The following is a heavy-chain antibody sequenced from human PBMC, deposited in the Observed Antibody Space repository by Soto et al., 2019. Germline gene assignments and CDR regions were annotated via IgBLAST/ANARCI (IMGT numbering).Heavy chain of an antibody. J-gene: IGHJ5*01. CDR2: IYHSGTT. D-gene: IGHD2-2*01. CDR1: GGSISSGGYY. Sequence: QVQLQESGPGLVKPSQTQSLTCTVSGGSISSGGYYWSWIRQHPGKGLEWIGYIYHSGTTYYNPSLKSRVTISVDTSKNQFSLKLTSVTTADTAAYYSARVRGNQLLGWFDSWGQGTLVTVSS. V-gene: IGHV4-31*03. CDR3: ARVRGNQLLGWFDS.